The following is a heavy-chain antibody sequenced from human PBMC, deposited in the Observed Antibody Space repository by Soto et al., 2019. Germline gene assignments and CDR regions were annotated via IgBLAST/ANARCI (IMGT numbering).Heavy chain of an antibody. V-gene: IGHV3-21*01. D-gene: IGHD3-22*01. CDR1: GSTFSSHS. J-gene: IGHJ4*02. Sequence: EVQLVESGGGLVKPGGSLRLSCAASGSTFSSHSMNWVRQAPGKGLEWVSSISSSSTYIYYADSVKGRFTISRDNAKNSLYLQMNSLRAEDTAVYYCASHPRDSSGYWYYFDYWGQGTLVTVSS. CDR3: ASHPRDSSGYWYYFDY. CDR2: ISSSSTYI.